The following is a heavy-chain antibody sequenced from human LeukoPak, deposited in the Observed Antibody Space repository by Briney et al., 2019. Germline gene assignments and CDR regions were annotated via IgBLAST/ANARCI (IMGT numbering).Heavy chain of an antibody. CDR1: GFTLSTNA. D-gene: IGHD1-26*01. CDR2: ISGSGAST. V-gene: IGHV3-23*01. J-gene: IGHJ4*02. CDR3: AKDVGKWESLHFFDY. Sequence: GGSLRLSCLTSGFTLSTNAVSWVRQAPGKGLEWISGISGSGASTYYADSVKGRFTISRDDSRNTLYLQMNSLRGDDTAVYYCAKDVGKWESLHFFDYWGQGTLVTVSS.